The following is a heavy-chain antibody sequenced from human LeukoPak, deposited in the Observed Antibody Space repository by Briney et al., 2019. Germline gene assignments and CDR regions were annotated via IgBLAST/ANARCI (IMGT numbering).Heavy chain of an antibody. CDR2: IGTVGDT. CDR3: ARDDGSSTGTFDY. Sequence: PGRSLRLSCAASGFTFSSYDMHWVRQATGKGLEWVSAIGTVGDTYYPGSVKGRFTISRENAKNSLYLQMNSLRAEDTAVYYCARDDGSSTGTFDYWGQGTLVTVSS. CDR1: GFTFSSYD. D-gene: IGHD1-26*01. J-gene: IGHJ4*02. V-gene: IGHV3-13*01.